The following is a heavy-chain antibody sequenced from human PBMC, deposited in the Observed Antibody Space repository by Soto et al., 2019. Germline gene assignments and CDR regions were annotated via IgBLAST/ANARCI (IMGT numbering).Heavy chain of an antibody. CDR1: GYTFTSYA. Sequence: ASVKVSCKASGYTFTSYAMHWVRQAPGQRLEWMGWINAGNGNTKYSQKFQGRVTITRDTSASTAYMELSSLRSEDTAVYYCARDRSSSWPRYYFDYWGQGTLVAVSS. CDR3: ARDRSSSWPRYYFDY. D-gene: IGHD6-13*01. V-gene: IGHV1-3*01. CDR2: INAGNGNT. J-gene: IGHJ4*02.